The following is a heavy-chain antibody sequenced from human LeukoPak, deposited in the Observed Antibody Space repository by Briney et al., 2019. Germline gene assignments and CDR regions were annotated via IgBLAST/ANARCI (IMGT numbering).Heavy chain of an antibody. J-gene: IGHJ4*02. D-gene: IGHD1/OR15-1a*01. V-gene: IGHV3-30-3*01. CDR1: GFTFSSYA. Sequence: GGSLRLSCAASGFTFSSYAMHWVRQAPGKGLEWVAVISYDGSNKYYADSVKGRFTISRDNSKNTLYLQMNSLRAEDTAVYYCAREKAEQLKFSLDYWGQGTLVTVSS. CDR2: ISYDGSNK. CDR3: AREKAEQLKFSLDY.